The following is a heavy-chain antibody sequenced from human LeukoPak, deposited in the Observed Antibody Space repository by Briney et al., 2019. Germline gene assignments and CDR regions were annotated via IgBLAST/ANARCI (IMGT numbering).Heavy chain of an antibody. V-gene: IGHV4-39*07. CDR2: IYYSGST. CDR3: ARRADVRGAAGTKIDS. CDR1: GDSISSSSYF. D-gene: IGHD6-13*01. J-gene: IGHJ4*02. Sequence: PSETLSLTCTASGDSISSSSYFWGWIRQPPGKGLEWIGSIYYSGSTSYNPSLKSRVTISVDTSKNQFSLRLRSVTAADTAVYYCARRADVRGAAGTKIDSWGQGTLVTVSS.